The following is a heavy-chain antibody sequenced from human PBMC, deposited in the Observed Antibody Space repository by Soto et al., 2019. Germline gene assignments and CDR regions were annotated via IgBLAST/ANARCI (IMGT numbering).Heavy chain of an antibody. CDR2: IYWDDDK. Sequence: QITLKESGPTLVRPTQTLTLTCTFSGFSLSTSGVGVGWIRQPPGKALEWLALIYWDDDKRYSPSLKSRLTITKNPPKNHMFLKMTNKDPVDTATYYCANSRSTNSYNSTFDPWGQEPRS. V-gene: IGHV2-5*02. D-gene: IGHD3-22*01. CDR1: GFSLSTSGVG. CDR3: ANSRSTNSYNSTFDP. J-gene: IGHJ5*02.